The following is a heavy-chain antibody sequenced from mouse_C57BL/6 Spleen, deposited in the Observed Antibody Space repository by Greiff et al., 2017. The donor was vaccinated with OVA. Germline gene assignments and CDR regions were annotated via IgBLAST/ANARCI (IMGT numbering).Heavy chain of an antibody. Sequence: QVQLKESGAELVRPGASVTLSCKASGYTFTDYEMHWVKQTPVHGLEWIGAIDPETGGTAYNQKFKGKAILTADKSSSTAYMELRSLTSEDSAVYYCTRRWYYGSSFYYAMDYWGQGTSVTVSS. CDR2: IDPETGGT. CDR3: TRRWYYGSSFYYAMDY. V-gene: IGHV1-15*01. J-gene: IGHJ4*01. CDR1: GYTFTDYE. D-gene: IGHD1-1*01.